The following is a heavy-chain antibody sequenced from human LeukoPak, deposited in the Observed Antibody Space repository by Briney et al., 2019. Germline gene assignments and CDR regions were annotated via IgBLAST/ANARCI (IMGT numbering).Heavy chain of an antibody. V-gene: IGHV1-69*13. Sequence: ASVKVSCKASGYTFTSYGISWVRQAPGQGLEWMGGIIPIFGTANYAQKFQGRVTITADESTSTAYMELSSLRSEDTAVYYCATGSGWYDFLAADYWGQGTLVTVSS. D-gene: IGHD6-19*01. J-gene: IGHJ4*02. CDR1: GYTFTSYG. CDR3: ATGSGWYDFLAADY. CDR2: IIPIFGTA.